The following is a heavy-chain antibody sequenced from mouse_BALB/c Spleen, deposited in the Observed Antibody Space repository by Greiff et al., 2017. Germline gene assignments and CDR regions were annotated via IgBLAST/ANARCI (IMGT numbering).Heavy chain of an antibody. D-gene: IGHD2-4*01. CDR2: IDPSDSYT. CDR1: GYTFTSYW. CDR3: AREGRSTMITNFDY. Sequence: VQLKQPGAELVKPGASVKLSCKASGYTFTSYWMHWVKQRPGQGLEWIGEIDPSDSYTNYNQKFKGKATLTVDKSSSTAYMQLSSLTSEDSAVYYCAREGRSTMITNFDYWGQGTTLTVSS. V-gene: IGHV1-69*02. J-gene: IGHJ2*01.